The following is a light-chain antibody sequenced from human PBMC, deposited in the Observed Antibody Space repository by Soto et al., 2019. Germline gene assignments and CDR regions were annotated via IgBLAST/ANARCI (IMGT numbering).Light chain of an antibody. CDR1: QSVSSGD. Sequence: EFALTQSPGTLSLSPGERATLSCRTSQSVSSGDFAWYQHRPGQAPRLVIYGASTRATGVPDRFSGSGSGTDFTLTISGLEPDDFAVYFCLQYGNSPYTFGQGTKLEMK. CDR2: GAS. CDR3: LQYGNSPYT. J-gene: IGKJ2*01. V-gene: IGKV3-20*01.